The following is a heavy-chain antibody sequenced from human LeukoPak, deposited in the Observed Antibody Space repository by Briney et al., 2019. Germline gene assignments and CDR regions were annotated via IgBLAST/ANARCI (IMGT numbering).Heavy chain of an antibody. V-gene: IGHV3-23*01. CDR3: SAQPEEVAGGMNS. J-gene: IGHJ4*02. CDR1: GLTFAKTS. Sequence: PGGSLRLSCAASGLTFAKTSMTWVRQAPGKGLEWVSTISPSGRSTYYADSVKGRFTISRDNSKNTLYPQMITLRAGDTAVYYCSAQPEEVAGGMNSWGQGALVTVSS. CDR2: ISPSGRST. D-gene: IGHD6-19*01.